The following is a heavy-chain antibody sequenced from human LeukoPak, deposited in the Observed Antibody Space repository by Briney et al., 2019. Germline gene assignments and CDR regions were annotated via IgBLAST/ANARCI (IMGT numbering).Heavy chain of an antibody. CDR1: GFTFSSHW. CDR2: INSDGSSI. J-gene: IGHJ4*02. V-gene: IGHV3-74*01. D-gene: IGHD6-13*01. CDR3: AKESSWYGGYYFDY. Sequence: GGSLRLSCAASGFTFSSHWMHWVRQAPGKGLVWVSRINSDGSSISYADSVKGRFTISRDNSKNTLYLQMNSLRAEDTAVYYCAKESSWYGGYYFDYWGQGTLVTVSS.